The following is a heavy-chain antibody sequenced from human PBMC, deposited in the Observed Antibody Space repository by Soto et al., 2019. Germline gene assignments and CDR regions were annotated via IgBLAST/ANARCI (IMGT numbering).Heavy chain of an antibody. CDR1: GFTFSMYA. CDR2: ITGSGRST. Sequence: EVQLLESGGGLVQPGGSVRLSCAASGFTFSMYAMTWVRQAPGKGLKWVSVITGSGRSTYYTDSVRGRFTISRDNSKDMVSLQINSLRAEDTAVYYCARVRDDRGTDYWGQGTLVTVSS. D-gene: IGHD3-9*01. J-gene: IGHJ4*02. CDR3: ARVRDDRGTDY. V-gene: IGHV3-23*01.